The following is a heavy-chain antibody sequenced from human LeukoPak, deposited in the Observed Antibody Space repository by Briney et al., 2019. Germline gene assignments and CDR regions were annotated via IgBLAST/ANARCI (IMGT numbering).Heavy chain of an antibody. J-gene: IGHJ3*02. D-gene: IGHD1-1*01. Sequence: PSETLSLTCAVSGGSISSGGYSWSWLPQPPGKGLEWIGYIYHSGSTYYNPSLKSRVTISVDKSKNQFSLKLSSVTAADTAVYYCARKTTSAFDIWGQGTMVTVSS. CDR2: IYHSGST. CDR1: GGSISSGGYS. V-gene: IGHV4-30-2*01. CDR3: ARKTTSAFDI.